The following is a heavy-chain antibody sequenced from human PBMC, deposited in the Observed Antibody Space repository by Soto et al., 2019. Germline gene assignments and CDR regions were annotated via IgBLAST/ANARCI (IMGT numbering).Heavy chain of an antibody. D-gene: IGHD3-22*01. Sequence: EVQLAESGGSLIQPGGSLRLSCAASGFSVSDNYMSWVRQAPGKGLEWVSVIYSGGQSFYADSVKGRFSTSRDNTKSPPSLQMTRLRAADTGAYHCVHYYDTGDYLTYGMDVWGPGTTVTVS. CDR3: VHYYDTGDYLTYGMDV. CDR2: IYSGGQS. CDR1: GFSVSDNY. V-gene: IGHV3-53*01. J-gene: IGHJ6*02.